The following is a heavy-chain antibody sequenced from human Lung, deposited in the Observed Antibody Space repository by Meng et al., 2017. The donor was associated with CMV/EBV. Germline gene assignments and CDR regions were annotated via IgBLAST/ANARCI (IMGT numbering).Heavy chain of an antibody. J-gene: IGHJ4*02. CDR2: IYHSGST. CDR1: GGAISSRNW. Sequence: VQLEEAGPGLVKPSGNLSLTCAVSGGAISSRNWWSWVRQPPGKGLEWIGEIYHSGSTNYNPSLKSRVTISVDKSKNQFSLKLSSVTAADTAVYYCASFPPPGKQWLVTDYWGQGTLVTVSS. CDR3: ASFPPPGKQWLVTDY. V-gene: IGHV4-4*02. D-gene: IGHD6-19*01.